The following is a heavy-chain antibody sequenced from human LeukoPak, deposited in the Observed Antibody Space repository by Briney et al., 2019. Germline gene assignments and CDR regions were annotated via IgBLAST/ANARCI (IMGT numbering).Heavy chain of an antibody. J-gene: IGHJ4*02. CDR3: ARVIAAGGGQLALDY. Sequence: GASVKVSCKASGYTFTSYAMHWVRQAPGQGLEWMGWINTNTGNPTYAQGFTGRFVFSLDTSVSTAYLQISSLKAEDTAVYYCARVIAAGGGQLALDYWGQGTLVTVSS. CDR2: INTNTGNP. D-gene: IGHD6-13*01. CDR1: GYTFTSYA. V-gene: IGHV7-4-1*02.